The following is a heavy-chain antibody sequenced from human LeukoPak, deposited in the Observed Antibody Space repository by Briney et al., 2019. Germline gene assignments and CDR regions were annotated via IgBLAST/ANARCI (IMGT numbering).Heavy chain of an antibody. CDR1: GFTFSNYA. CDR3: AGFGESSLAFDI. V-gene: IGHV3-23*01. J-gene: IGHJ3*02. CDR2: IIGSGGST. D-gene: IGHD3-10*01. Sequence: PGGSLRLSCAASGFTFSNYAMSWVRQAPGKGLEWVSGIIGSGGSTYYADSVKGRFTISRVNSNNTLYLQMNSLRAEDRAVYYCAGFGESSLAFDIWGQGTMVTVSS.